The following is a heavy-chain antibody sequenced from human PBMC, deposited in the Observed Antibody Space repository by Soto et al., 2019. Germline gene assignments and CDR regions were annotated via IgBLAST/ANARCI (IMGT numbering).Heavy chain of an antibody. CDR2: FDPEDGET. Sequence: ASVKVSCKVSGYTLTELSMHWVRQAPGKGLEWMGGFDPEDGETIYAQKFQGRVTMTEDTSTDPAYMELSSLRSEDTAVYYCATAEGGSVSKRFLEWSNNWFDPWGQGTLVTVSS. CDR3: ATAEGGSVSKRFLEWSNNWFDP. J-gene: IGHJ5*02. CDR1: GYTLTELS. V-gene: IGHV1-24*01. D-gene: IGHD3-3*01.